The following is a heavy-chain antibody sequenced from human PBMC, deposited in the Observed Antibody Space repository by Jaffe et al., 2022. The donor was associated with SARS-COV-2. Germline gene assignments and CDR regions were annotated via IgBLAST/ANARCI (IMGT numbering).Heavy chain of an antibody. D-gene: IGHD3-16*01. CDR1: GGTFSSYT. Sequence: QVQLVQSGAEVKKPGSSVKVSCKASGGTFSSYTISWVRQAPGQGLEWMGRIIPILGIANYAQKFQGRVTITADKSTSTAYMELSSLRSEDTAVYYCAREEERRGIPPLGYWGQGTLVTVSS. J-gene: IGHJ4*02. CDR3: AREEERRGIPPLGY. V-gene: IGHV1-69*08. CDR2: IIPILGIA.